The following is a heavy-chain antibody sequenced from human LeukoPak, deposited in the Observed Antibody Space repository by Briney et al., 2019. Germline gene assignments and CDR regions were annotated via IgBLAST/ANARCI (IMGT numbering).Heavy chain of an antibody. Sequence: PSETLCPICTVSGGSISSYYWSWIRQPPGKGLDWIGYIYHSGSTNYNPSLKSQVTMSVDTSKNQFSLKLSSVTAADTAVYYCAAYCGTSTCSGEGLDYWGQGTLVTVSS. V-gene: IGHV4-59*01. CDR2: IYHSGST. CDR1: GGSISSYY. J-gene: IGHJ4*02. CDR3: AAYCGTSTCSGEGLDY. D-gene: IGHD2-21*01.